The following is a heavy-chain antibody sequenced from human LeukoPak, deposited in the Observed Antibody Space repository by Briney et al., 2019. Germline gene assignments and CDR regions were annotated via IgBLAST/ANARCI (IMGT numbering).Heavy chain of an antibody. D-gene: IGHD3-3*01. V-gene: IGHV4-34*01. J-gene: IGHJ4*02. CDR3: ARGRTIFGVVIRYYFDY. CDR2: INHSGST. CDR1: GGSFGGYY. Sequence: SETLSLTCAVYGGSFGGYYWSWIRQPPGKGLEWIGEINHSGSTNYNPSLKSRVTISVDTSKNQFSLKLSSVTAADTAVYYCARGRTIFGVVIRYYFDYWGQGTLVTVSS.